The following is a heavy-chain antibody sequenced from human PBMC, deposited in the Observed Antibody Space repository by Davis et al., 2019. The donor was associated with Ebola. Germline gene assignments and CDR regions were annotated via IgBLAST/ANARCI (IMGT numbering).Heavy chain of an antibody. V-gene: IGHV3-48*02. CDR3: ARDRTPPYSSTWYGYFQH. CDR2: ISSSSRTI. J-gene: IGHJ1*01. D-gene: IGHD6-13*01. CDR1: GFTFSSYS. Sequence: RGSLRLSCAASGFTFSSYSMNWVRQAPGKGLEWVSYISSSSRTIYYADSVKGRFTISRDSAKNSLYLQMNSLRDEDTAVYYCARDRTPPYSSTWYGYFQHWGQGTLVTVSS.